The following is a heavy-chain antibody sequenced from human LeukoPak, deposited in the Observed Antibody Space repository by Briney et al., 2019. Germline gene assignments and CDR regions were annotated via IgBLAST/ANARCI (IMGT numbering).Heavy chain of an antibody. CDR1: GGSLSTTSW. Sequence: SGTLSLTCAVSGGSLSTTSWWGWLRQPPGKGLEWIGEVYHSGGGNKNYNPSLKSRVTISLDTSKNQFSLKLSSVTAADTAVYYCARDVLAAPGTFDYWGQGALVTVSS. CDR3: ARDVLAAPGTFDY. D-gene: IGHD6-13*01. V-gene: IGHV4-4*02. J-gene: IGHJ4*02. CDR2: VYHSGGGNK.